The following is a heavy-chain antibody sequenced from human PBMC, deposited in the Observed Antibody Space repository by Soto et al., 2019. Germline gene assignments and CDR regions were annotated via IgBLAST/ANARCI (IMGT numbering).Heavy chain of an antibody. Sequence: GGSLRLSCAASGFTFSSYAMSWVRQAPGKGLEWVSAISGSGGSTYYADSVKGRFTISRDNSKNTLYLQMNSLRAEDTAVYYCAKAQYSSSWSPMDVWGQGTTVTVS. J-gene: IGHJ6*02. D-gene: IGHD6-13*01. CDR1: GFTFSSYA. CDR3: AKAQYSSSWSPMDV. CDR2: ISGSGGST. V-gene: IGHV3-23*01.